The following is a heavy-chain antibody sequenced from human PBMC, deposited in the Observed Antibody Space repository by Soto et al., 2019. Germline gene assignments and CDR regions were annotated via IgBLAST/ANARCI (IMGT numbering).Heavy chain of an antibody. V-gene: IGHV1-2*04. CDR2: INPNSGGT. D-gene: IGHD3-3*01. Sequence: ASVKVSCKASGYTFTGYYMHWVRQAPGQGLEWMGWINPNSGGTNYAQKFQGWVTMTRDTSISTAYMELSRLRSDDTAVYYCARSYYDFWSGYRNNWFDPWGQGTLVTV. CDR1: GYTFTGYY. J-gene: IGHJ5*02. CDR3: ARSYYDFWSGYRNNWFDP.